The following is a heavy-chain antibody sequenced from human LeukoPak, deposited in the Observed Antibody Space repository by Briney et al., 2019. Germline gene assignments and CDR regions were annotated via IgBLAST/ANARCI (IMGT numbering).Heavy chain of an antibody. CDR2: ISYDGSNK. V-gene: IGHV3-30*04. D-gene: IGHD4-23*01. Sequence: GRSLRLSCAASGFTFSSYAMHWVRQAPGKGLEWVAVISYDGSNKYYADSVKGRFTISRDNSKNTLYLQMNSLRAEDTAVYYCARDPGYGGNSGGVDYWGQGTLVTVSS. J-gene: IGHJ4*02. CDR1: GFTFSSYA. CDR3: ARDPGYGGNSGGVDY.